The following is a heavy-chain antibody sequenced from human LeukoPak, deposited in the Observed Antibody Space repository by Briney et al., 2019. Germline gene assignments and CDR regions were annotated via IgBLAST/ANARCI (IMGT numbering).Heavy chain of an antibody. Sequence: SETLSLTCTVSGGSISSYYWDWIRQPPGKGLEWIGSIYYSGSTYYNPSLKSRVTISVDTSKNQFSLKLTSVTAADTAVYYCARDTLWFGELSGWFDPWGQGTLVTVSS. CDR1: GGSISSYY. J-gene: IGHJ5*02. V-gene: IGHV4-39*07. CDR3: ARDTLWFGELSGWFDP. D-gene: IGHD3-10*01. CDR2: IYYSGST.